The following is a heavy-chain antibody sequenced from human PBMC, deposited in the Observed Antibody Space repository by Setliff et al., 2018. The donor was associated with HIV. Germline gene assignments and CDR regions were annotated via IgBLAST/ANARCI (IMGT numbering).Heavy chain of an antibody. CDR1: GYTFSDYY. Sequence: GASVKVSCKASGYTFSDYYLHWVRQAPGQGLEWMGWINGNTGATNYAQKFQGRVTITRDTSMYTAYMELSSLRSDDTAVYYCATDRTQTGISLVRGRLTDPARYPLDYWGQGTLVTVSS. J-gene: IGHJ4*02. CDR2: INGNTGAT. V-gene: IGHV1-2*02. D-gene: IGHD3-10*01. CDR3: ATDRTQTGISLVRGRLTDPARYPLDY.